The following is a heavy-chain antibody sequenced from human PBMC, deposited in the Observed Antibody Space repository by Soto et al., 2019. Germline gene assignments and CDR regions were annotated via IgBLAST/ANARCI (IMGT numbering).Heavy chain of an antibody. V-gene: IGHV1-46*01. CDR3: ARDWDRITIFGVAPGPFDI. Sequence: ASVKVACKASGYTFTIYYMHWVRQAKGQGLEWMGIINPSGGSTSYAQKFQGRVTMTRDTSTSTVYMELSSLRSEDTAVYYCARDWDRITIFGVAPGPFDIWGQGTMVTVSS. J-gene: IGHJ3*02. CDR2: INPSGGST. CDR1: GYTFTIYY. D-gene: IGHD3-3*01.